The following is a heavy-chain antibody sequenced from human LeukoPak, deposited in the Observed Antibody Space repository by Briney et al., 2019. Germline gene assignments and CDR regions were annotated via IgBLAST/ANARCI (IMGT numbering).Heavy chain of an antibody. CDR2: TSAYNGNT. CDR3: GRHDDGSSWPWSGIDY. V-gene: IGHV1-18*01. D-gene: IGHD6-13*01. J-gene: IGHJ4*02. Sequence: ASVKVSCKASGYSFTGNGISWVRQAPGQWLELMGWTSAYNGNTNYVQKLQGRVTMTTDTSTSIVYMELRSLRSDDTAVYYCGRHDDGSSWPWSGIDYWGQGTLVTVYS. CDR1: GYSFTGNG.